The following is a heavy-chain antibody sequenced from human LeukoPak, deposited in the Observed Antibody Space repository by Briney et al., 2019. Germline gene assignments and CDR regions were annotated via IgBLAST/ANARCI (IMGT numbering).Heavy chain of an antibody. CDR2: IYPGDSDT. CDR1: GYSFTSYW. D-gene: IGHD6-13*01. CDR3: ARQAPIYSSSWYYFDY. J-gene: IGHJ4*02. V-gene: IGHV5-51*01. Sequence: GESLEISCKGSGYSFTSYWIGWVRQMPGKGLEWMGIIYPGDSDTRYSPSFQGQVTISADKSISTAYLQWSSLKASDTAMYYCARQAPIYSSSWYYFDYWGQGTLVTASS.